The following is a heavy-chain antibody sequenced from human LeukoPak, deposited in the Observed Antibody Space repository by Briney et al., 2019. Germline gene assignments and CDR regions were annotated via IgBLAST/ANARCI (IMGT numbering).Heavy chain of an antibody. D-gene: IGHD2-15*01. J-gene: IGHJ3*02. Sequence: ASVKVSCKASGYTFTSYYMHWVRQAPGQGLEWMGIINPSGGSTSYAQKFQGTVTMTRDTSTSTVYMELSSLRSEDTAVYYCARENVADAFDIWGQGTMVTVSS. CDR1: GYTFTSYY. CDR2: INPSGGST. V-gene: IGHV1-46*01. CDR3: ARENVADAFDI.